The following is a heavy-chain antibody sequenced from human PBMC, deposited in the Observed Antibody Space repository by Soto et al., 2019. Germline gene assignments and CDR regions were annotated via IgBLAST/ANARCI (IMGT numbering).Heavy chain of an antibody. CDR3: AKGVHQLVYYGDYSDFDY. Sequence: PGGSLRVSCAASGFTFSSYEMNWVRQAPGKGLEWVSYISSSGSTIYYADSVKGRFTISRDNAKNSLYLQMNSLRAEDTAVYYCAKGVHQLVYYGDYSDFDYWGQGTLVTVSS. V-gene: IGHV3-48*03. CDR2: ISSSGSTI. CDR1: GFTFSSYE. J-gene: IGHJ4*02. D-gene: IGHD4-17*01.